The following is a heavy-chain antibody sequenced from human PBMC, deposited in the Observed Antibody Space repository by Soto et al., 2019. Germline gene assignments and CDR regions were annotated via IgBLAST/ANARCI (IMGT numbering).Heavy chain of an antibody. V-gene: IGHV2-5*02. CDR1: GFSLSSSGVG. J-gene: IGHJ4*02. CDR2: IYWDDAK. D-gene: IGHD3-10*01. Sequence: QITLKESGPTLVKPTQTLTLTCTISGFSLSSSGVGVGWIRQPPGKALEWLALIYWDDAKRYRPSLKSRLTRTQDSYKNNMVSKMTNMDPVDTATYYCTQRKTGFGESCDYWGQGTLVTVSS. CDR3: TQRKTGFGESCDY.